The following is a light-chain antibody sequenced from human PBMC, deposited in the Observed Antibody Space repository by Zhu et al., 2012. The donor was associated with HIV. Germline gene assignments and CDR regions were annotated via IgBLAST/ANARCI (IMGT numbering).Light chain of an antibody. CDR1: QSVDNY. Sequence: EIMMTQSPATLSVSPGERVTLSCRASQSVDNYLAWYQQKPGQAPRLLIYGAFTRATGIPARFSGSGSGTEFTLTISSMQSEDLAIYYCQHYNSWPRTFGQGTKV. CDR2: GAF. J-gene: IGKJ1*01. V-gene: IGKV3-15*01. CDR3: QHYNSWPRT.